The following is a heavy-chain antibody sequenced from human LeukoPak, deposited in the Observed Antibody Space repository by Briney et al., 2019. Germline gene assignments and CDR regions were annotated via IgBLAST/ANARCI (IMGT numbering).Heavy chain of an antibody. CDR3: ARGHSSGWYGATWFDP. V-gene: IGHV4-59*01. CDR2: IYYSGST. J-gene: IGHJ5*02. CDR1: GGFISGYY. Sequence: SETLSLTCTVSGGFISGYYWSWIRQPPGKGLEWIGYIYYSGSTNYNPSLKSRVTISVDTSKNQFSLKLSSVTAADTAVYYCARGHSSGWYGATWFDPWGQGTLVTVSS. D-gene: IGHD6-19*01.